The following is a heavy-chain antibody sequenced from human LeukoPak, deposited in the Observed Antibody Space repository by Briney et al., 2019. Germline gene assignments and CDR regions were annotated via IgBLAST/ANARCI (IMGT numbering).Heavy chain of an antibody. D-gene: IGHD4-17*01. CDR1: GGSISSYS. CDR2: IYYSGST. Sequence: SETLSLTSTVSGGSISSYSWSWIRQPPGKGLDWIGYIYYSGSTNYNPSLKSRVIISVDTSKNQFSLKLSSVTAADTAVYYCGRRMGGDYGHWFDPWGQGTLVTVSS. J-gene: IGHJ5*02. V-gene: IGHV4-59*08. CDR3: GRRMGGDYGHWFDP.